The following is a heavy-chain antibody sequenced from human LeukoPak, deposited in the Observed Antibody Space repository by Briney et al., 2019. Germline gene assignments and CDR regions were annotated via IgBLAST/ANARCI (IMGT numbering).Heavy chain of an antibody. D-gene: IGHD3-10*01. CDR2: ISYDGSNK. CDR3: AKEGGGDDYYGSGSFDY. Sequence: GGSLRLSCAASGFTFSSYGMHWVRQAPGKRLEWVAVISYDGSNKYYADSVKGRFTISRDNSKNTLYLQMNSLRAEDTAVYYCAKEGGGDDYYGSGSFDYWGQGTLVTVSS. V-gene: IGHV3-30*18. J-gene: IGHJ4*02. CDR1: GFTFSSYG.